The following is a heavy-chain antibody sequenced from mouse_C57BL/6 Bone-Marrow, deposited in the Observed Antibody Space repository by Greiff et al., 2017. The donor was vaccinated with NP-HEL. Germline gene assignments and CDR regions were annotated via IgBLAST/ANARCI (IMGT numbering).Heavy chain of an antibody. J-gene: IGHJ3*01. D-gene: IGHD2-4*01. Sequence: EVQLVESGGDLVKPGGSLKLSCAASGFTFSSYGMSWVSQTPDKRLEWVATISSGGSYTYYPDSVKGRFTISRDNAKNTLYLQMSSLKSEDTAMYYCASPYDYDVAWFAYWGQGTLVTVSA. CDR2: ISSGGSYT. CDR3: ASPYDYDVAWFAY. CDR1: GFTFSSYG. V-gene: IGHV5-6*01.